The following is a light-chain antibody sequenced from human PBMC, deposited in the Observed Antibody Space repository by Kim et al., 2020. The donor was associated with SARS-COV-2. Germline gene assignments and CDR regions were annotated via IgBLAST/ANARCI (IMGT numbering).Light chain of an antibody. CDR2: ANN. Sequence: RQIAPLTCTGNSNDVGNQGAAWLQHHQGHPPKLLSYANNNRPSGISERFAASRSGNTASLTITGLQPEDEADYYCSAWDSRLSIWVFGGGTQLTVL. CDR3: SAWDSRLSIWV. CDR1: SNDVGNQG. J-gene: IGLJ3*02. V-gene: IGLV10-54*01.